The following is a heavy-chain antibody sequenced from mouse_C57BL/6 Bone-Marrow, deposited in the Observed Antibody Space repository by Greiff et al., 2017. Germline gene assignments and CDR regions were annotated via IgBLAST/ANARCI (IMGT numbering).Heavy chain of an antibody. CDR2: ISDGGSYT. CDR1: GFTFSSYA. V-gene: IGHV5-4*03. Sequence: EVKLQESGGGLVKPGGSLKLSCAASGFTFSSYAMSWVRQTPGHRLEWVATISDGGSYTNYPDNVKGRFTISRDNAKNKLYLQMSHLKSEDTAMYYCARAPLRSDFDYWGQGTTLTVSS. D-gene: IGHD1-1*01. CDR3: ARAPLRSDFDY. J-gene: IGHJ2*01.